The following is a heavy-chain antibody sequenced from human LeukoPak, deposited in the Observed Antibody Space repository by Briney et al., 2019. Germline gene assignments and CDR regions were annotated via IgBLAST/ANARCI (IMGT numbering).Heavy chain of an antibody. CDR1: GFTFSSYA. V-gene: IGHV3-23*01. CDR3: AREGKVGATQYYYYYYGMDV. J-gene: IGHJ6*02. CDR2: ISGSGGST. Sequence: GGSLRLSCAASGFTFSSYAMSWVRQAPGKGLEWVSAISGSGGSTYYADSVKGRFTISRDNSKNTLYLQMNSLRAEDTAVYYCAREGKVGATQYYYYYYGMDVWGQGTTVTVSS. D-gene: IGHD1-26*01.